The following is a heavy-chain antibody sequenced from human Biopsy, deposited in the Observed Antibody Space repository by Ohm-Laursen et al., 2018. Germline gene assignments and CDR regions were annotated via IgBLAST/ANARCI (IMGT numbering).Heavy chain of an antibody. Sequence: ASVKVSCKASGYRFDNYGIRWVRQASGQRPEWMGWVSGYNGVTNYARKFQGRVTMTIEKSTTTAYMELRGLRSDDTAVYYCGRDYYYNGTDIWGPGTTLTVSS. CDR2: VSGYNGVT. CDR1: GYRFDNYG. J-gene: IGHJ6*02. V-gene: IGHV1-18*01. CDR3: GRDYYYNGTDI.